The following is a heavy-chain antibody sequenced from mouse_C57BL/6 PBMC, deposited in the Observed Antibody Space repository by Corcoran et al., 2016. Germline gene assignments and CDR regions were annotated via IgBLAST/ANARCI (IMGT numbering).Heavy chain of an antibody. CDR3: ARGYGSSYEDYFDY. CDR1: GFSLSTSGMG. D-gene: IGHD1-1*01. V-gene: IGHV8-12*01. CDR2: IYWDDEK. Sequence: QVTLKESGPGILQSSQTLSLTCSFSGFSLSTSGMGVSWIRQPSGKGLEWLAHIYWDDEKRYNPSLKSRLTISKDTSRNQVFLKITSVDTADTATYYCARGYGSSYEDYFDYWGQGTTLTVSS. J-gene: IGHJ2*01.